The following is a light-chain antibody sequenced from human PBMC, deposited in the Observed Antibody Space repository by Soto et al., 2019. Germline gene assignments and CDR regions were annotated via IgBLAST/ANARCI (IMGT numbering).Light chain of an antibody. CDR3: QQRNIWPPVT. J-gene: IGKJ5*01. CDR2: GAF. CDR1: PSVTNF. V-gene: IGKV3-11*01. Sequence: EIVLTQSPATLSLSPGERATLSCRASPSVTNFLAWYQQKPGQAPRLLIYGAFNRATGIPARFSGSGSGTDFTLTISSLEPEHSAIYYCQQRNIWPPVTFGQGTRLEIK.